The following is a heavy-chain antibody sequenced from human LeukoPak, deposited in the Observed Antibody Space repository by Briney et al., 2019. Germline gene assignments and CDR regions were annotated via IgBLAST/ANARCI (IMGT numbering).Heavy chain of an antibody. Sequence: GGSLRLSCAASGFTFSSYSMNWVRQAPGKGLEWVSSISSSSSYIYYADSVKGRFTISRDNAKNSLYLRMNSLRAEDTAVYYCARDQAAYSSGWPTFDPWGQGTLVTVSS. CDR2: ISSSSSYI. V-gene: IGHV3-21*01. D-gene: IGHD6-19*01. CDR1: GFTFSSYS. J-gene: IGHJ5*02. CDR3: ARDQAAYSSGWPTFDP.